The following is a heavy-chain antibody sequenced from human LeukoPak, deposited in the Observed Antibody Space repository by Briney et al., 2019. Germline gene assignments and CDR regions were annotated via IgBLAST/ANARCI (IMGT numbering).Heavy chain of an antibody. Sequence: GGSLRLSCAASGFTFSSYWMSWVRQAPGKGLEWVSFIYSSGSTYYANSVKGRFTISRDNSRNTIYLQMNSLRGEDTAIYYCARAKVVGYPPGNWGQGTLVTVSS. D-gene: IGHD5-18*01. V-gene: IGHV3-53*01. CDR3: ARAKVVGYPPGN. J-gene: IGHJ4*02. CDR1: GFTFSSYW. CDR2: IYSSGST.